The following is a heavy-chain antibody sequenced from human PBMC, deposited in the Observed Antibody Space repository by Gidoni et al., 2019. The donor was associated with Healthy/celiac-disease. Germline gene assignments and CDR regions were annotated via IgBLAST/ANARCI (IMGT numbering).Heavy chain of an antibody. CDR3: ARDGPRVAFDP. Sequence: EVQLVESGGGLVQPGGSLRLSCAASGFTVSSNYMSWVRQAPGKGLEWVSVIYSGGSTYYADSVKGRFTISRDNSKNTLYLQMHSLRAEDTAVYYCARDGPRVAFDPWGQGTLVTVSS. V-gene: IGHV3-66*01. CDR2: IYSGGST. J-gene: IGHJ5*02. CDR1: GFTVSSNY. D-gene: IGHD2-15*01.